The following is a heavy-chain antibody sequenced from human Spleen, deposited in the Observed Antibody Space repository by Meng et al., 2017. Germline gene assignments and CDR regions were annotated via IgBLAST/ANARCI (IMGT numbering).Heavy chain of an antibody. J-gene: IGHJ6*02. D-gene: IGHD2-21*02. CDR1: GGTFSSYA. CDR2: IIPIFGTA. Sequence: SVKVSCKASGGTFSSYAISWVRQAPGQGLEWMGGIIPIFGTANYAQKFQGRVTITADKSTSTAYMELSSLRSEDTAVYYCAREGTANYYYYGMDVWGQGTTVTVSS. V-gene: IGHV1-69*06. CDR3: AREGTANYYYYGMDV.